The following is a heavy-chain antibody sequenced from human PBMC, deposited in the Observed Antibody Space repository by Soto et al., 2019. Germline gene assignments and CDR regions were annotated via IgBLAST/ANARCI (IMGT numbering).Heavy chain of an antibody. D-gene: IGHD1-26*01. V-gene: IGHV3-23*01. CDR1: AFTFSKYS. J-gene: IGHJ4*02. CDR2: ISGSGEST. Sequence: EVQLLESGGDLVQPGGSLRLSCADSAFTFSKYSVSWVRQAPGKGLEWVSGISGSGESTYYTNSVKGRFTISRDNSENTLFLQMNSLTVEDTAVYYCARTLGNTWHEYYFHYWGQGTLVTVSS. CDR3: ARTLGNTWHEYYFHY.